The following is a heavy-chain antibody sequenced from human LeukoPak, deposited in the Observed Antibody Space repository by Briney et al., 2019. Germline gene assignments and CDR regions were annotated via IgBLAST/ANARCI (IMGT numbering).Heavy chain of an antibody. V-gene: IGHV1-2*02. CDR1: GYTFTGYY. Sequence: GASVTVSFTASGYTFTGYYMHWVRQAPGQGREGMGWINPNSGGTNYVQKFQGRVTMTRDTSISTAYMELSRLRSDGTAVYYCARGRVFWEERFFDPTEKGNDYSDQPQDYYYLDVWGKGTTVTVSS. J-gene: IGHJ6*03. D-gene: IGHD4-17*01. CDR3: ARGRVFWEERFFDPTEKGNDYSDQPQDYYYLDV. CDR2: INPNSGGT.